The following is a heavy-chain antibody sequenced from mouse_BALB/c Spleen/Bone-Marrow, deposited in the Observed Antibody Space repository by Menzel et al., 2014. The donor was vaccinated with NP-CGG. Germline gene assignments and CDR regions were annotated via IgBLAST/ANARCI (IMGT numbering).Heavy chain of an antibody. Sequence: EVKLMESGAELVKPGASVKLSCTASGFNINDTYMHWVKQRPEQGLEWIGRIDPANGNTKYDPKFQGKATITADTSSNTAYLQLSSLTSEDTAVYYCARGSDGFAYWGQGTLVTVSA. CDR1: GFNINDTY. J-gene: IGHJ3*01. V-gene: IGHV14-3*02. CDR2: IDPANGNT. CDR3: ARGSDGFAY.